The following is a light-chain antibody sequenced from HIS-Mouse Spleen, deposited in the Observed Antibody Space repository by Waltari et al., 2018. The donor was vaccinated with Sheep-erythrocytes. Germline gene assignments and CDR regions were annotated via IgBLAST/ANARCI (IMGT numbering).Light chain of an antibody. CDR1: PTHVRAHTY. J-gene: IGLJ1*01. Sequence: QSALTQPRSVSGSPGQSVTIPCTGTPTHVRAHTYVSWYQQHPGKAPKLMIYDVSKRPSGVPDRFSGSKSGNTASLTISGLQAEDEADYYCCSYAGSYNHVFATGTKVTVL. CDR2: DVS. V-gene: IGLV2-11*01. CDR3: CSYAGSYNHV.